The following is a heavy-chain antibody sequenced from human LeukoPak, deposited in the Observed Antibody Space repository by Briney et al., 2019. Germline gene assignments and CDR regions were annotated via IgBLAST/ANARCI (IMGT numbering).Heavy chain of an antibody. CDR3: ARDLDTGGTTFRALNY. D-gene: IGHD1-14*01. CDR1: GYTFTGYG. V-gene: IGHV1-18*04. J-gene: IGHJ4*02. CDR2: ISPYNGNT. Sequence: ASVKVSCKASGYTFTGYGIIWVRQAPGQGLEWMGWISPYNGNTNYAQKFQGRVTMTTDTSTTTTYMELRSLRSDDTAVYYCARDLDTGGTTFRALNYWGQGTLVTVSS.